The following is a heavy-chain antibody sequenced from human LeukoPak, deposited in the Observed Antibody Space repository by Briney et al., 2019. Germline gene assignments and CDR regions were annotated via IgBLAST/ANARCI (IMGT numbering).Heavy chain of an antibody. CDR2: NNTNTGNP. D-gene: IGHD3-3*01. CDR3: ARDSGTDDFWSGYLVYYYYYYMDV. Sequence: GASVKVSCKASGYTFTSYAMNWVRQAPGQGLEWMGWNNTNTGNPTYTQDFTGRFVFSLDTSVSTAYLQISSLKAEDTGVYYCARDSGTDDFWSGYLVYYYYYYMDVWGKGTTVTVSS. J-gene: IGHJ6*03. CDR1: GYTFTSYA. V-gene: IGHV7-4-1*02.